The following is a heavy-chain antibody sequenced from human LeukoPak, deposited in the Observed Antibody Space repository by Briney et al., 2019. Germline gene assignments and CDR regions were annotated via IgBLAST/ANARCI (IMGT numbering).Heavy chain of an antibody. CDR1: GGSISSYY. J-gene: IGHJ4*02. D-gene: IGHD6-19*01. CDR3: ARGRYSSGWYDY. CDR2: IYYSGST. Sequence: PSETLSLTCTVSGGSISSYYWSWIRQPPGKGLEWIGYIYYSGSTNYNPSLKSRVTISVDTSKNQFSLKLSSVTAADTAVYYCARGRYSSGWYDYWGQGTLVTVSS. V-gene: IGHV4-59*01.